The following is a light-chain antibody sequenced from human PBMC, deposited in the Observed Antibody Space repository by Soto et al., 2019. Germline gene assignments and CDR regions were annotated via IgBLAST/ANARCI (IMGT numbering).Light chain of an antibody. CDR1: QDISNH. CDR3: QKHDGVPL. CDR2: DAS. Sequence: DIQLTQSPSSLSAAVGDRVTITCQSSQDISNHLNWYQKKPGKAPNLLIYDASDLETGVPSRFSGGGSGTLFSCTINSLQHEDIETYYCQKHDGVPLFGPGTKVESK. V-gene: IGKV1-33*01. J-gene: IGKJ3*01.